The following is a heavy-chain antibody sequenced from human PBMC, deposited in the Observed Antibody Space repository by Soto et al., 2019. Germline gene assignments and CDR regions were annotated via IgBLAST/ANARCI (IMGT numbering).Heavy chain of an antibody. D-gene: IGHD6-6*01. CDR3: ATSRSRQLADLYAMDG. CDR2: FSVSTNAI. Sequence: QVQLVESGGGLVKPGGSLRLSCAVSGFTFSDYYMNWLRQAPGKGLEWVSYFSVSTNAIYYTDSVKGRFTISRDNAKKSLYLQMISLRAEDTAVYYCATSRSRQLADLYAMDGWGQGTTVTVSS. J-gene: IGHJ6*02. CDR1: GFTFSDYY. V-gene: IGHV3-11*01.